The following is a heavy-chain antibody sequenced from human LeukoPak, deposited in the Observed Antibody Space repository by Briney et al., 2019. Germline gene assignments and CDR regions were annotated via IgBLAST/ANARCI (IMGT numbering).Heavy chain of an antibody. V-gene: IGHV4-34*01. CDR1: GGSFSGYY. D-gene: IGHD6-13*01. CDR3: ARGYSSWFFDY. J-gene: IGHJ4*02. CDR2: INHSGST. Sequence: SETLSLTCAVYGGSFSGYYWSWIRQPPGKGLEWIGEINHSGSTNYNPSLKSRVTISVDTSKNQFSLKLSSVTAADTAVYYCARGYSSWFFDYWGRGTLVTVSS.